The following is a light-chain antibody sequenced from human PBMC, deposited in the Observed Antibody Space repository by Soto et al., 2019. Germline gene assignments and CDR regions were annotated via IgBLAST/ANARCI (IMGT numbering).Light chain of an antibody. Sequence: EIVLTQSPGTLSLSPGERATLSCRASQSVSSSYLAWYQQKPGQAPRLLFYGTSTRATGIPARFSGSGSGTDFTLTISRLEPEDFAVYYCQQYGSSPRTFGQGTKVDIK. CDR1: QSVSSSY. V-gene: IGKV3-20*01. J-gene: IGKJ1*01. CDR3: QQYGSSPRT. CDR2: GTS.